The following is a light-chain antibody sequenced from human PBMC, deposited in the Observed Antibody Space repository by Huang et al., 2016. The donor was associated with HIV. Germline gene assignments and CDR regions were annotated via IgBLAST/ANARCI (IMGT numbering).Light chain of an antibody. V-gene: IGKV1-39*01. CDR3: QQTYSTS. Sequence: DIQMTQSPSSLSASVGDRVTITCRASQSITTYLNWYQQKPGKAPKLLIYAASSLQSGGPSRFSGSGSGTDFTLTISSLQPEDFGSYFCQQTYSTSFGGGTKVEIK. J-gene: IGKJ4*01. CDR2: AAS. CDR1: QSITTY.